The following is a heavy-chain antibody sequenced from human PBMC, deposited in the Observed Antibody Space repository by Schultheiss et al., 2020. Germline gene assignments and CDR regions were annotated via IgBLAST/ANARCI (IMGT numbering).Heavy chain of an antibody. CDR3: ARDRSRVVVPAAIVWYYYYGMDV. D-gene: IGHD2-2*01. Sequence: SVKVSCKASGYTFTSYGISWVRQAPGQGLEWMGWINPNSGGTNYAQKFQGRVTMTTDTSTSTAYMELRSLRSDDTAVYYCARDRSRVVVPAAIVWYYYYGMDVWGQGTTVTVSS. CDR2: INPNSGGT. CDR1: GYTFTSYG. V-gene: IGHV1-18*01. J-gene: IGHJ6*02.